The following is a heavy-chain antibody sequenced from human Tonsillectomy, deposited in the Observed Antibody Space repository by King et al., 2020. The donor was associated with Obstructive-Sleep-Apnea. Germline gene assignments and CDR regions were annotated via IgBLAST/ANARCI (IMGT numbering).Heavy chain of an antibody. D-gene: IGHD2-21*01. CDR1: GFTFSSYV. J-gene: IGHJ2*01. V-gene: IGHV3-30*04. CDR2: ISYDGTNK. Sequence: VQLVESGGGVVQPGGSLRLSCAASGFTFSSYVMHWVRQAPGKGLEWVAVISYDGTNKYYADSVKGRFTISRDNSKNTLYLQMNSLRAEDTAVYYCASHLVWYFDLWGRGTLVTVSS. CDR3: ASHLVWYFDL.